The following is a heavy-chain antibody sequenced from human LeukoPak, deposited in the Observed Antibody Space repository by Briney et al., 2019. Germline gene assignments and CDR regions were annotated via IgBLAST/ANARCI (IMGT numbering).Heavy chain of an antibody. Sequence: GGSLRLSCAASGFTFSDYYMNWIRQAPGKGLEWVSNISGSGSGGSTYYADSVKGRFTISRDNSKNTLYLQMNSLRAEDTAVYYCAKDHDYVWGSYHDHYYFDYWGQGTLVTVSS. CDR1: GFTFSDYY. D-gene: IGHD3-16*02. J-gene: IGHJ4*02. CDR2: ISGSGSGGST. CDR3: AKDHDYVWGSYHDHYYFDY. V-gene: IGHV3-23*01.